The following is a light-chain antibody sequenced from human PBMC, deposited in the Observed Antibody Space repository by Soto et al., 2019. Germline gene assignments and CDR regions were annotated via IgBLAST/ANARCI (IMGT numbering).Light chain of an antibody. Sequence: MTQSPANLSLSPGETATLSCRARQSISNNLAWYQQKLGQAPRLLIYGASTRATGIPARFSGSGSGTEFTLTISSLQSEDFAVYYCQQYHNWPPITFGQGTRLAIK. J-gene: IGKJ5*01. V-gene: IGKV3D-15*01. CDR1: QSISNN. CDR3: QQYHNWPPIT. CDR2: GAS.